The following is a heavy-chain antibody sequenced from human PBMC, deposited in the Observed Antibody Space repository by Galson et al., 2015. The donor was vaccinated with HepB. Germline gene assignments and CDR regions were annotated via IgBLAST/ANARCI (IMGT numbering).Heavy chain of an antibody. CDR1: GYTFTSYG. CDR3: ARPLWFGELSDAFDI. J-gene: IGHJ3*02. D-gene: IGHD3-10*01. Sequence: SVKVSCKASGYTFTSYGISWVRQAPGQGLEWMGWISAYNGNTNYAQKLQGRVTMTTDTSTSTAYMELRSLRSDDTAVYYCARPLWFGELSDAFDIWGQGTMVTVSS. V-gene: IGHV1-18*04. CDR2: ISAYNGNT.